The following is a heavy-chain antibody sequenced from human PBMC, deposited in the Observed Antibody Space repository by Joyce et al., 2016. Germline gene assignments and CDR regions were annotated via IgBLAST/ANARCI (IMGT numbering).Heavy chain of an antibody. Sequence: VQLVESGGGLIQPGGSLRLSCAASGFTVRTNYMTWGRQAPVKGLEWVSVIYSAGSTYYADSVKGRFTISRDNSKNTLFLQMNSLRAEDTALYYCARVYYDSSGYYDAFDIWGQGTMVTVSS. CDR2: IYSAGST. D-gene: IGHD3-22*01. J-gene: IGHJ3*02. CDR1: GFTVRTNY. CDR3: ARVYYDSSGYYDAFDI. V-gene: IGHV3-53*01.